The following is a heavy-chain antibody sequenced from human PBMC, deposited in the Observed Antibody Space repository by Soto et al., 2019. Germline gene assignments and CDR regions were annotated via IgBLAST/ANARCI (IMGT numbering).Heavy chain of an antibody. V-gene: IGHV3-30-3*01. D-gene: IGHD1-26*01. Sequence: QVQLVESGGGVVQPGRSLRLSCAASGFTFSSYAMHWVRQAPGKGLGWVAVISYDGSNKYYAESVKGRFTISRDNSKNTLYLQMNSLRAEDTAVYYCERIPQASYPGPWGQGTLVTVSS. J-gene: IGHJ4*02. CDR2: ISYDGSNK. CDR1: GFTFSSYA. CDR3: ERIPQASYPGP.